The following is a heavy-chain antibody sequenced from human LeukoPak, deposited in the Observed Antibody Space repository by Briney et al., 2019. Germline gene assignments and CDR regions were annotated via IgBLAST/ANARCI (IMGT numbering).Heavy chain of an antibody. CDR2: IYYSGST. J-gene: IGHJ4*02. V-gene: IGHV4-59*08. D-gene: IGHD6-13*01. Sequence: PSETLSLTCTVSGGSISSYYWSWIRQPPGKGLEWIGYIYYSGSTNYNPSLKSRVTISVDTSKNQFSLKLSSVTAADTAVYYCARHKSVIAARVGFDYWGQGTLVTVSS. CDR3: ARHKSVIAARVGFDY. CDR1: GGSISSYY.